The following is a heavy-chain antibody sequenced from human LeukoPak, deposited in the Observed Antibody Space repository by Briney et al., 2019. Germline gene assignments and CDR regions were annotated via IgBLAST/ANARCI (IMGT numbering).Heavy chain of an antibody. CDR1: GFTFSSYG. V-gene: IGHV3-30*02. D-gene: IGHD6-6*01. CDR3: AKDQRIAALSYYYYMDV. J-gene: IGHJ6*03. Sequence: PGGSLRLSCAASGFTFSSYGMHWVRQAPGKGLEWVAFIRYDGSNKYYADSVKGRFTISRDNSKNTLYLQMNSLRAEDTAVYYCAKDQRIAALSYYYYMDVWGKGTTVTVSS. CDR2: IRYDGSNK.